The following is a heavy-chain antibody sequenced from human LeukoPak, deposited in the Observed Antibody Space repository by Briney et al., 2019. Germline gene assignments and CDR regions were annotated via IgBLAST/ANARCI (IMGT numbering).Heavy chain of an antibody. CDR1: GVSISSSNW. V-gene: IGHV4-4*03. J-gene: IGHJ4*02. Sequence: PETLSLTCTVSGVSISSSNWWSWVRQPPGKGLEWIGEIYHSGSTNYNPSLKSRVTISVDKSKNQFSLKLSSVTAADTAVYYCARDLGNTGYFDYWGQGTLVTVSS. CDR2: IYHSGST. CDR3: ARDLGNTGYFDY. D-gene: IGHD2/OR15-2a*01.